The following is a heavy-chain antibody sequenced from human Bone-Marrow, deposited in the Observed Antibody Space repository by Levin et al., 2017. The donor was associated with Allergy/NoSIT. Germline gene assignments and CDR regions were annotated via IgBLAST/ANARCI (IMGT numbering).Heavy chain of an antibody. D-gene: IGHD2-21*01. CDR1: GYSFIDYY. CDR2: VIPRTGGT. J-gene: IGHJ4*02. CDR3: AREGDEGEYDS. Sequence: ASVKVSCETSGYSFIDYYIHWVRQAPGQGLEWMGRVIPRTGGTNFAPRFQGRVTMTRDTSTTTADMELSGLKSDDTAVYFCAREGDEGEYDSWGQGTLVTVSS. V-gene: IGHV1-2*06.